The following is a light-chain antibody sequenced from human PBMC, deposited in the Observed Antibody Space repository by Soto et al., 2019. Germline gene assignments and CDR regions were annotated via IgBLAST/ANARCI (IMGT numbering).Light chain of an antibody. J-gene: IGLJ2*01. CDR2: RNS. V-gene: IGLV1-47*01. CDR3: ATWHDSLRGVV. Sequence: QSVLTQPPSAYGTPGQSVTISCSGSSSTIGNNFVHWYQQLPGTAPKLLIYRNSRRPSGVPDRFSGSKSGISASLAINGLRSEDEADYYCATWHDSLRGVVFGGGTKLTVL. CDR1: SSTIGNNF.